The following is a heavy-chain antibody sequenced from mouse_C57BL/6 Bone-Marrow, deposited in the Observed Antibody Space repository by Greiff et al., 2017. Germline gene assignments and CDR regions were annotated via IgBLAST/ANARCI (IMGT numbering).Heavy chain of an antibody. CDR1: GYTFTSYW. Sequence: VQLQQSGAELAKPGASVKLSFKASGYTFTSYWMHSVKQRPGQGLEWIGYINPSSGYTKYNQKFKDKATLTADKSSSTAYMQLSSLTYEDSAVYYCARGTVVFNWYFDVWGTGTTVTVSS. CDR2: INPSSGYT. D-gene: IGHD1-1*01. V-gene: IGHV1-7*01. J-gene: IGHJ1*03. CDR3: ARGTVVFNWYFDV.